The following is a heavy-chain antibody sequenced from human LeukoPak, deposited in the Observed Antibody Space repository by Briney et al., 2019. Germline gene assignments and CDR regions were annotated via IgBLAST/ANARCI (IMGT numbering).Heavy chain of an antibody. CDR1: GGSISSYY. CDR2: IYYSGST. CDR3: AREDSYGYDH. Sequence: SETLSLTCTDSGGSISSYYWSWIRQPPGKGLEWIGYIYYSGSTNYNPSLKSRVTISVDTSKNQFSLKLSSVTAADTAVYYCAREDSYGYDHWGQGTLVTVSS. J-gene: IGHJ5*02. V-gene: IGHV4-59*01. D-gene: IGHD5-18*01.